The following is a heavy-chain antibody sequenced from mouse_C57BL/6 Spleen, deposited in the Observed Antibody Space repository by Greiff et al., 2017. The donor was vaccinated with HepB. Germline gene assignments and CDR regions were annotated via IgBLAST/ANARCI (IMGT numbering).Heavy chain of an antibody. Sequence: ESGPGLVKPSQSLSLTCSVTGYSITSGYYWNWIRQFPGNKLEWMGYISYDGSNNYNPSLKNRISITRDTSKNQFFLKLNSVTTEDTATYYCAREVAKGYAMDYWGQGPSVTVSS. CDR3: AREVAKGYAMDY. V-gene: IGHV3-6*01. J-gene: IGHJ4*01. D-gene: IGHD1-1*01. CDR2: ISYDGSN. CDR1: GYSITSGYY.